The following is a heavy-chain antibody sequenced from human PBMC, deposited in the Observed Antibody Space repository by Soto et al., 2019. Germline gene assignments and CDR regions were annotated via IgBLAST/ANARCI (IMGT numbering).Heavy chain of an antibody. J-gene: IGHJ6*02. CDR3: ARGYSYGYLRYYYYFGTDV. CDR1: GDSVSSNSAA. V-gene: IGHV6-1*01. CDR2: TYYRSKWYN. Sequence: SQTLSLTCAISGDSVSSNSAAWNWIRQSPSRGLEWLGRTYYRSKWYNDYAVSVKSRITINPDTSKNQFSLQLNSVTPEDTAVYYCARGYSYGYLRYYYYFGTDVWGQGTTVTVSS. D-gene: IGHD5-18*01.